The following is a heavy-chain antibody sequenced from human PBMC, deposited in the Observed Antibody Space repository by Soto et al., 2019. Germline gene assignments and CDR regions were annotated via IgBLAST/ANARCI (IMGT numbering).Heavy chain of an antibody. CDR3: AKGRWYSSSWYALYGMDV. V-gene: IGHV3-23*01. CDR2: ISGSGGST. CDR1: GFTFSSYA. J-gene: IGHJ6*02. D-gene: IGHD6-13*01. Sequence: ESGGGLVQPGGSLRLSCAASGFTFSSYAMSWVRQAPGKGLEWVSAISGSGGSTYYADSVKGRFTISRDNSKNTLYLQMNSLRAEDTAVYYCAKGRWYSSSWYALYGMDVWGQGTTVTVSS.